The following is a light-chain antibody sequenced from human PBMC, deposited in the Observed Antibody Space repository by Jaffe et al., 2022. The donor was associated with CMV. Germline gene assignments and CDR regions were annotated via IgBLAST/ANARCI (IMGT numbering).Light chain of an antibody. Sequence: SSELTQDPAVSVALGQTVRITCQGDSLRNNYATWYQQKPGQAPILVIYGNNKRPSGIPDRFSGSSSGNTASLTITGAQAEDEADYYCSSRDTGANPLGVFGSGTDVTVL. CDR3: SSRDTGANPLGV. CDR1: SLRNNY. CDR2: GNN. J-gene: IGLJ1*01. V-gene: IGLV3-19*01.